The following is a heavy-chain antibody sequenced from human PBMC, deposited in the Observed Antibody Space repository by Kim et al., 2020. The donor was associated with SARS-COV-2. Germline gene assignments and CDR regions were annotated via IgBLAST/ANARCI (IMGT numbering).Heavy chain of an antibody. CDR1: GFTFSDFS. CDR3: AREGNNWIGYQFDN. J-gene: IGHJ4*02. Sequence: GGSLRLSCEASGFTFSDFSFHWIRQAPGKGLEWVSYISFTGTIYYGNSVKGRFTISRDNANNSLYLRMTDLRDDDTATYYCAREGNNWIGYQFDNWGQGILVTVSS. D-gene: IGHD3-3*01. V-gene: IGHV3-48*02. CDR2: ISFTGTI.